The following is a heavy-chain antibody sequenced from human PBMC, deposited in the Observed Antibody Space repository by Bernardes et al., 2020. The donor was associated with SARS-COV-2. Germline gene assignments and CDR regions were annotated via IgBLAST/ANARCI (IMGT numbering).Heavy chain of an antibody. Sequence: GGSLRLSCATSGFTFSNYWIHWVRQAPGKGLVWVSRINSNGGSTNYADSVKGRFTISRDNAKNTLYLQMNSLRDEDTAMYYCARGPSSSGYYVGDHWGQGTLVTVSS. V-gene: IGHV3-74*01. CDR1: GFTFSNYW. CDR3: ARGPSSSGYYVGDH. CDR2: INSNGGST. J-gene: IGHJ4*02. D-gene: IGHD5-12*01.